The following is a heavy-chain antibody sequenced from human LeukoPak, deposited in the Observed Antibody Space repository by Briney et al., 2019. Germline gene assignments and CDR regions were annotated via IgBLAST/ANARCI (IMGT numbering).Heavy chain of an antibody. CDR2: INPGGSSI. Sequence: GSLRLSCAASGFTFSSYWMHWVRQVPGKGLVWVARINPGGSSITYADSVKGRFTISRDNAKNTLYLQMDSLRAEGTGVYYCARSNQADDYWGQGTLVTVSS. CDR3: ARSNQADDY. D-gene: IGHD1-14*01. J-gene: IGHJ4*02. V-gene: IGHV3-74*01. CDR1: GFTFSSYW.